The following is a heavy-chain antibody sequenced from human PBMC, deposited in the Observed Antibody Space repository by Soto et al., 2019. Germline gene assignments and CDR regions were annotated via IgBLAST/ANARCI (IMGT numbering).Heavy chain of an antibody. CDR2: VRGNSYGA. CDR3: AKGKSENGVDWLDP. Sequence: GGSLRLSCAASGFMFENYAMIWVRQAPGKGLEWVASVRGNSYGAYYADSVRGRFIISRDNSKNTMSLQLNSLRDDDTAIYYCAKGKSENGVDWLDPWGPGTLVTVSS. CDR1: GFMFENYA. J-gene: IGHJ5*02. V-gene: IGHV3-23*01. D-gene: IGHD2-8*01.